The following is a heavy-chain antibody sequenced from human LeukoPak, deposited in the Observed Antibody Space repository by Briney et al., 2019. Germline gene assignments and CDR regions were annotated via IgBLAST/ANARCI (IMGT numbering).Heavy chain of an antibody. D-gene: IGHD3-3*01. CDR3: ARDSGWDPFGVVIGQIDY. J-gene: IGHJ4*02. V-gene: IGHV4-39*07. CDR1: GGSISSSSYY. CDR2: IYYSGST. Sequence: PSETLSLTCTVSGGSISSSSYYWGWIRQPPGKGLEWIGSIYYSGSTYYNPSLKSRVTISVDTSKNQFSLKLSSVTAADTAVYYCARDSGWDPFGVVIGQIDYWGQGTLVTVSS.